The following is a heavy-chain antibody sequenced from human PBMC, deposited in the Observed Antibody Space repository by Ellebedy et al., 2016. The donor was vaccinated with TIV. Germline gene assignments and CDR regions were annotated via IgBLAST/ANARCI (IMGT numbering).Heavy chain of an antibody. CDR3: ARAVGAFDI. V-gene: IGHV4-61*01. J-gene: IGHJ3*02. CDR2: IYYSGST. CDR1: GGSVSSGSSY. Sequence: SETLSLXXTVSGGSVSSGSSYWSWIRQPPGKGLEWIGYIYYSGSTNYNPSLKSRVTISVDTSKNQFSLKLSSVTAADTAVYYCARAVGAFDIWGQGTMVTVSS.